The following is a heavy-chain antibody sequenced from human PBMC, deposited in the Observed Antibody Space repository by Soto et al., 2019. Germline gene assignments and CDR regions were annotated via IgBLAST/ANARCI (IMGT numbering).Heavy chain of an antibody. J-gene: IGHJ4*02. D-gene: IGHD6-13*01. CDR2: ISYDGSNK. V-gene: IGHV3-30*18. CDR1: GFTVSNYG. Sequence: GGSLRLSCAASGFTVSNYGIHWVRQAPGKGLEWVALISYDGSNKYYVDSVKGRFIISRDNSKNTLYLQMNSLRAEDTAVYYCAKDWAPYSSSWYFCDYWGQGTLVTVSS. CDR3: AKDWAPYSSSWYFCDY.